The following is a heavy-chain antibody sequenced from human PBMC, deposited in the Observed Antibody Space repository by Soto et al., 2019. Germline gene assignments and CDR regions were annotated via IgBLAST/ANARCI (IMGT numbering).Heavy chain of an antibody. CDR3: ARQNYYGSGSYYGSSWFDP. D-gene: IGHD3-10*01. CDR1: GGSISSSSYY. CDR2: IYYSGST. V-gene: IGHV4-39*01. J-gene: IGHJ5*02. Sequence: PSETLSLTCTVSGGSISSSSYYWGWIRQPPGKGLEWIGSIYYSGSTYYNPSLKSRVTISVDTSKNQFSLKLSSVTAADTAVYYCARQNYYGSGSYYGSSWFDPWGQGTLVTVSS.